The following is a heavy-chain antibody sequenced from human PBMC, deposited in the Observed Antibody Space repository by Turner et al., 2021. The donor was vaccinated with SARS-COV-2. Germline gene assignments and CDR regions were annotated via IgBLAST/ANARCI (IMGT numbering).Heavy chain of an antibody. CDR1: GYTFTKFY. Sequence: QVQLVQSGAEVKKPGASGKVSCKASGYTFTKFYINWLRQAPGQGLEWMGIINPSGGGGNFAQRFQGRLSLTSDTSASAVYMELSSLTPEDTAVYYCAKAIEDRGSSPYAMDVWGQGTTVIVSS. V-gene: IGHV1-46*01. CDR3: AKAIEDRGSSPYAMDV. D-gene: IGHD6-6*01. J-gene: IGHJ6*02. CDR2: INPSGGGG.